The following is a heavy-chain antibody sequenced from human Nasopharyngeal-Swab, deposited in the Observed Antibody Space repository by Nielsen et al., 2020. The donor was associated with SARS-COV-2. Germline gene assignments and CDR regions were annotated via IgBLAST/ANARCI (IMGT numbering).Heavy chain of an antibody. D-gene: IGHD3-22*01. V-gene: IGHV4-34*01. J-gene: IGHJ4*02. CDR2: INHSGST. Sequence: SETLSLTCAVYGGSFSGHQWSWVRQSPGKGLEWIGEINHSGSTKHNPSLKRRVTMSVDTSKNQFSLRLNSVTAADTAVYFCARDQFDSSGYYDYWGQGILVTVSS. CDR3: ARDQFDSSGYYDY. CDR1: GGSFSGHQ.